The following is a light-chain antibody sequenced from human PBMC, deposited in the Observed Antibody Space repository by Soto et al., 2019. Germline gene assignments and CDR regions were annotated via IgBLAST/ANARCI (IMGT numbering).Light chain of an antibody. Sequence: QSALTQPPSASGSPGQSVTISCTGTSSDVGGYNYVSWYQQHPGKAPKLMIYEVSKRPSGVPDRFSGSKSGNTASLTVSGLLAEDEADYYCSSYAGSNNPYVFGTGTKLTVL. J-gene: IGLJ1*01. CDR3: SSYAGSNNPYV. CDR1: SSDVGGYNY. CDR2: EVS. V-gene: IGLV2-8*01.